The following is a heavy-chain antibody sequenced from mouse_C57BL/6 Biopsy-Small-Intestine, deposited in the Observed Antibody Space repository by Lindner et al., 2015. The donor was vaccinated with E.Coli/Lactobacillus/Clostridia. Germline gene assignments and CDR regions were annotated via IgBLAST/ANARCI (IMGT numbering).Heavy chain of an antibody. CDR2: IYPGNDNF. Sequence: VQLQESGPELVKPGASVKISCKASGYTFTDYNVNWVKRRPGQGLEWIGWIYPGNDNFKYNEKFRGKATLTVDASSSTAYMQLSSLTSEDSAVYFCARMGWLFDYWGQGTSVTVSS. D-gene: IGHD2-3*01. CDR3: ARMGWLFDY. V-gene: IGHV1-84*01. CDR1: GYTFTDYN. J-gene: IGHJ4*01.